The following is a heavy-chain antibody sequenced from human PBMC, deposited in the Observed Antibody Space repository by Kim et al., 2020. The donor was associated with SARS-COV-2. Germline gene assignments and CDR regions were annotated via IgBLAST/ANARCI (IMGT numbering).Heavy chain of an antibody. CDR1: GFTFSSYW. Sequence: GGSLRLSCAASGFTFSSYWMNWVRQAPGKGLEWVANIKQDGSEKYYVDSVKGRFTISRDNAKNSLYLQMNSLRAEDTAVYYCASNGLPAPEVVGGDCLDPWGQGTLVTVSS. J-gene: IGHJ5*02. CDR3: ASNGLPAPEVVGGDCLDP. D-gene: IGHD2-21*02. V-gene: IGHV3-7*03. CDR2: IKQDGSEK.